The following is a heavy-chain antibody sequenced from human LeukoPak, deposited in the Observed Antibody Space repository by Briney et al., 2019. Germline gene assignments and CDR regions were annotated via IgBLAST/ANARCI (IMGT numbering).Heavy chain of an antibody. V-gene: IGHV1-2*02. D-gene: IGHD5-18*01. CDR1: GYTFTGYY. Sequence: ASVTVSCTASGYTFTGYYMHWVRQAPGQGLEWMGWINPNTGGTNYAQKFQGRVTMTSDTSITTAYMELSRLRSDDTAVYYCARDIGSGYSYGLYNWFDPWGQGTLVTVSS. CDR3: ARDIGSGYSYGLYNWFDP. J-gene: IGHJ5*02. CDR2: INPNTGGT.